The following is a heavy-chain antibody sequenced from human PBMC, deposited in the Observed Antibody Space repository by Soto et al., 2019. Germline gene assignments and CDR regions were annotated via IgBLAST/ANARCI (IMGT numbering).Heavy chain of an antibody. J-gene: IGHJ1*01. D-gene: IGHD2-15*01. CDR1: GYTFTSYA. V-gene: IGHV1-3*01. Sequence: GASVKVSCKASGYTFTSYAMHWVRQAPGQRLGWMGWINAGNGNTKYSQKFQGRVTITRDTSASTAYMELSSLRSEDTAVYYCARERYCSGGSCTRPKYFQHWGQGTLVTVSS. CDR3: ARERYCSGGSCTRPKYFQH. CDR2: INAGNGNT.